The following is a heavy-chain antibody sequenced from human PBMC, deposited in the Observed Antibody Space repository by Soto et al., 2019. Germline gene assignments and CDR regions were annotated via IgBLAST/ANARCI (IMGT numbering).Heavy chain of an antibody. CDR1: GSTFSSYA. J-gene: IGHJ4*02. CDR3: AKDRTSFDY. CDR2: IRGSGGST. Sequence: ASLSPSSXASGSTFSSYALSWLRHPPRKGLEWVSAIRGSGGSTYYAGSVKGRFTISRDNTKSTLYLQMNSLRGEDTAVYYCAKDRTSFDYWGQGTLVTVSS. V-gene: IGHV3-23*01.